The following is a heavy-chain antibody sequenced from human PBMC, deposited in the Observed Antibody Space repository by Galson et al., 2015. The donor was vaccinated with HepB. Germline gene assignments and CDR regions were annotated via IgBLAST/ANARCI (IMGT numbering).Heavy chain of an antibody. J-gene: IGHJ6*02. CDR3: VRALRFWEWLSAPAGMDV. D-gene: IGHD3-3*01. Sequence: SVKVSCKASGFTFTSYDINWVRQTTGQGLEWMGWMNPNSGKTGYAQKFQGRVTMTRNTSISTAYLEVSSLRSEDTGVYYCVRALRFWEWLSAPAGMDVYGQGTTVTVSS. V-gene: IGHV1-8*01. CDR2: MNPNSGKT. CDR1: GFTFTSYD.